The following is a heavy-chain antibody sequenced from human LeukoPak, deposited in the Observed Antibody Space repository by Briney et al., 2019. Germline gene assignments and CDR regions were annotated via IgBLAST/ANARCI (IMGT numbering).Heavy chain of an antibody. V-gene: IGHV3-30*02. J-gene: IGHJ4*02. Sequence: GRSLRLSCAASGFTFSSYAMHWVRQAPGKGLEWVAFIRYDGSNKYYADSVKGRFTISRDSSKNTLYLQMNSLRAEDTAMYYCAKEGSDDYWGQGTLVTVSS. CDR2: IRYDGSNK. CDR1: GFTFSSYA. CDR3: AKEGSDDY.